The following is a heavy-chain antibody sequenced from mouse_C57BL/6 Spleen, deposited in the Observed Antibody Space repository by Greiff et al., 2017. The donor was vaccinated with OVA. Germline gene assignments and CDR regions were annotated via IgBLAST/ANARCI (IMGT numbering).Heavy chain of an antibody. CDR2: IYPGNSDT. Sequence: DVQLQESGTVLARPGASVKMSCKTSGYTFTSYWMHWVKQRPGQGLAWIGAIYPGNSDTSYNQKFKGKAKLTAVTSASTAYMELSSLTNEDSAVYYCTRSRDFAYWGQGTLVTVSA. V-gene: IGHV1-5*01. J-gene: IGHJ3*01. CDR1: GYTFTSYW. CDR3: TRSRDFAY.